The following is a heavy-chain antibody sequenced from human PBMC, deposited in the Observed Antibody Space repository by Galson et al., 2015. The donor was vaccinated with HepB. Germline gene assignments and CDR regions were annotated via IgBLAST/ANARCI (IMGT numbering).Heavy chain of an antibody. V-gene: IGHV3-30*14. D-gene: IGHD2-15*01. Sequence: LRLSCAASGFSFSSYAMHWVRQAPGRGLEWVAVISSDGDIIYYGDSVKGRFTISRDNSRNTVYFQMSSLRPEDTAVYYCARGGGGSCSSCWFDPWGQGTLVTVSS. CDR3: ARGGGGSCSSCWFDP. CDR1: GFSFSSYA. J-gene: IGHJ5*02. CDR2: ISSDGDII.